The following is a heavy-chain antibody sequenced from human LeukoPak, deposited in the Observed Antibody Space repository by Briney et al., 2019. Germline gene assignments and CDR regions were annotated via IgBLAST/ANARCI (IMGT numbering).Heavy chain of an antibody. CDR1: GYTFTSYY. CDR3: ARESTWNDY. CDR2: INPSGGST. V-gene: IGHV1-46*01. Sequence: ASVKVSCKASGYTFTSYYIHWVRQAPGQGLEWVGLINPSGGSTSYAQKFQGRVTMTRDTSTSTVYMGLSSLRSEDTALYYCARESTWNDYWGQGTLVTVSS. D-gene: IGHD2/OR15-2a*01. J-gene: IGHJ4*02.